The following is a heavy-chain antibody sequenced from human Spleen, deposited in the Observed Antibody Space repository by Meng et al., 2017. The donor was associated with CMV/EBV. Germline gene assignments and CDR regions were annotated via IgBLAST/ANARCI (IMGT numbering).Heavy chain of an antibody. CDR1: GFSFSSFG. J-gene: IGHJ4*02. CDR3: AKGVYLVGGTTADFLDY. D-gene: IGHD1-26*01. V-gene: IGHV3-30*02. Sequence: GESLKISCAASGFSFSSFGMHWVRQAPGKGLEWVALIWYDGSREQYADSVKGRFTISRDNSKNTLYLQMNSLRGEDTAIYYCAKGVYLVGGTTADFLDYWGQGTLVTVSS. CDR2: IWYDGSRE.